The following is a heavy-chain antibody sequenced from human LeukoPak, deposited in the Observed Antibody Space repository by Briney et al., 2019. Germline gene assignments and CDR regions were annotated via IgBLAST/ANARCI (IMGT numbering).Heavy chain of an antibody. Sequence: GGSLRLSCDASGLTFSSYAMSWVRQAPGKGLEWVSAINGGGGSIYYADSVKGRFTISRDNSKNTLYLQMNSLRAEDTAVYYCAKESGYNYGVIDYWGQGTLVTVSS. J-gene: IGHJ4*02. D-gene: IGHD5-18*01. CDR3: AKESGYNYGVIDY. CDR2: INGGGGSI. V-gene: IGHV3-23*01. CDR1: GLTFSSYA.